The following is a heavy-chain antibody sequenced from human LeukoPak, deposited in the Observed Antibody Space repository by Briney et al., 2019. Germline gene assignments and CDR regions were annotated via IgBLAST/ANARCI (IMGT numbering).Heavy chain of an antibody. D-gene: IGHD3-16*01. CDR3: ALGGTYYDY. J-gene: IGHJ4*02. Sequence: PGGSLRLSCAASGFTFTNYPVHWVRQAPGKGLEWVTVISYDGTTKYYADSVKGRFTISRDNSKNTLYLQMNSLRAEDTAVYYCALGGTYYDYWGQGTLVTVSS. V-gene: IGHV3-30*04. CDR1: GFTFTNYP. CDR2: ISYDGTTK.